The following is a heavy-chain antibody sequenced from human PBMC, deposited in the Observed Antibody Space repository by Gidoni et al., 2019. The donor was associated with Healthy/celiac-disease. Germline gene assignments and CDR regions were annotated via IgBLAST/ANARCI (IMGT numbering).Heavy chain of an antibody. V-gene: IGHV3-21*01. Sequence: VQLVASGGGLVAPWGSLGLSCAGSGSTHGSYRRSWVRQAPGKALEWVSSICSSGSYIYYADSVSGRFIIVRANDNNSLYLLMTRLGAEDTAVYYGASERPYYGVYLVYFWFDPWGQGTLVTVSS. CDR3: ASERPYYGVYLVYFWFDP. CDR2: ICSSGSYI. CDR1: GSTHGSYR. J-gene: IGHJ5*02. D-gene: IGHD4-17*01.